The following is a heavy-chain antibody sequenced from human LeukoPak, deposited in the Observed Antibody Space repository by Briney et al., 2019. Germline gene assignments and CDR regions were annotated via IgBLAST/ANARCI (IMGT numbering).Heavy chain of an antibody. CDR2: INPNSGDT. J-gene: IGHJ4*02. V-gene: IGHV1-2*02. CDR3: ARVGNSGSGSYYVPTGY. CDR1: GYTFTGYY. Sequence: ASVKVSCKASGYTFTGYYMHWVRQAPGQGLEWMGWINPNSGDTHSAQRFQGRVTMTRDTSISTAYMQLSRLRSDDPAVYYCARVGNSGSGSYYVPTGYWGQGTLVTVSS. D-gene: IGHD3-10*01.